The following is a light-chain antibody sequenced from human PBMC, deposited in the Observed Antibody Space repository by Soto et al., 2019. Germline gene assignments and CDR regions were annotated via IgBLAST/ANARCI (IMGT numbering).Light chain of an antibody. CDR1: QNIRSR. CDR3: QQYHSYWT. J-gene: IGKJ1*01. V-gene: IGKV1-5*01. Sequence: DIRMTQPPSTLSASVGDRVTISCRASQNIRSRLAWFQQKPGKAPKILIYDASSLESGVPQRFSGSGSGTEFTLTISSLQTDDFSTYYCQQYHSYWTLFQGTKVDIK. CDR2: DAS.